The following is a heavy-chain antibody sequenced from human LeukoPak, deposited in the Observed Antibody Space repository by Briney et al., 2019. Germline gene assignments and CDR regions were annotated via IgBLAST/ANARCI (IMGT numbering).Heavy chain of an antibody. CDR1: GLTLSNSW. J-gene: IGHJ5*02. V-gene: IGHV3-74*01. CDR3: ARDLGLRGST. Sequence: GGSLRLSCEASGLTLSNSWMHWVRQVPGKGLVWVSRMYGDMRDISYADSVKGRFTISRDNAKNTVYLQMNSLRGEDTAVYYCARDLGLRGSTWGQGTLVTVSS. D-gene: IGHD5-12*01. CDR2: MYGDMRDI.